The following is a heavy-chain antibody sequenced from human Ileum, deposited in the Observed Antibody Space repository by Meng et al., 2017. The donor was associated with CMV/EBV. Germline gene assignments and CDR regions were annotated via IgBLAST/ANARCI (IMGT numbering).Heavy chain of an antibody. V-gene: IGHV4-39*07. D-gene: IGHD2-2*01. CDR1: GGSISSSSYY. Sequence: SETLSLTCTVSGGSISSSSYYWGWIRQPPGKGLEWIGSIYYSGSTYYNPSLKSRVTISVDTSKNQFSLKLSSVTAADTAVYYCAREVRRDCSSTSCSRWVYGMDVWGRGTTVTVSS. CDR2: IYYSGST. J-gene: IGHJ6*02. CDR3: AREVRRDCSSTSCSRWVYGMDV.